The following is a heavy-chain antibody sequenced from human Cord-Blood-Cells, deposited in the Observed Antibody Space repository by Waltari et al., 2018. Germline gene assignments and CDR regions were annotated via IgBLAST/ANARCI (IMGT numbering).Heavy chain of an antibody. CDR2: IYYSGST. CDR1: GGSISSYY. D-gene: IGHD5-18*01. J-gene: IGHJ3*02. Sequence: QVQLQESGPGLVKPSETLSLTCTVSGGSISSYYWRWIRQPPGKGLEWIGYIYYSGSTNYNPSLKSRVTISVDTSKNQFSLKLSSVTAADTAVYYCARDRGIRDAFDIWGQGTMVTVSS. V-gene: IGHV4-59*01. CDR3: ARDRGIRDAFDI.